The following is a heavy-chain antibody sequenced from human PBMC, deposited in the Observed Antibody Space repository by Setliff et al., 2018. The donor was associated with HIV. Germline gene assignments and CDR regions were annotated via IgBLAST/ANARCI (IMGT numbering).Heavy chain of an antibody. CDR2: LDPRDSYT. V-gene: IGHV5-10-1*01. Sequence: GESLKISCKGSGYTFSNCWISWVRQMPGKGMEWMGRLDPRDSYTDYSPSFQGHVTISGDKSSSTAYLQWSSLKASDTATYYCARLLRRPHDFFYMDVWVKGTTVTVSS. D-gene: IGHD2-15*01. CDR1: GYTFSNCW. CDR3: ARLLRRPHDFFYMDV. J-gene: IGHJ6*03.